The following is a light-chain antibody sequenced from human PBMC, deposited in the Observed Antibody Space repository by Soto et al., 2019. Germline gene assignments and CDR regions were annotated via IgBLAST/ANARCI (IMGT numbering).Light chain of an antibody. J-gene: IGKJ4*01. CDR1: QSVGTY. CDR3: QQRSDWPST. Sequence: EIVLTQSPSTLSLSPGDRATLSCRASQSVGTYFAWYQQKPGQAPRLLIYDSSNWATGIPARFSGSGSGTDFTLTISSLEPEDFAVYYCQQRSDWPSTFGGGTKVEIK. V-gene: IGKV3-11*01. CDR2: DSS.